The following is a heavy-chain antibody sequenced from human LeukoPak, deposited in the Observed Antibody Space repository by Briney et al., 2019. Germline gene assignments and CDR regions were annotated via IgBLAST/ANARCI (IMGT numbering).Heavy chain of an antibody. CDR1: GYTFTSYA. CDR3: ARAALDAFDI. CDR2: INAGNGNT. D-gene: IGHD6-6*01. J-gene: IGHJ3*02. V-gene: IGHV1-3*01. Sequence: ASVKVSCKASGYTFTSYAMHWVRQAPGQRLEWMGWINAGNGNTKYSQKFQGRVTITRDTSTSTVYMELSSLRSEDTAAYYCARAALDAFDIWGQGTMVTVSS.